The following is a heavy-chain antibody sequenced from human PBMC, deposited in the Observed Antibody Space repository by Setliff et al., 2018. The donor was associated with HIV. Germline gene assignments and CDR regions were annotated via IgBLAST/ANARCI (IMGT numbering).Heavy chain of an antibody. Sequence: ASVKVSCKASGGNFSTYGISWVRQAPGRGLEWMGGIIPLSNKSNNAQKFQVRVTITADESTSTAYMELKSLRSEDSAVYYCARDRFCSRGSCYEPNWFDPWGQGTLVTVSS. CDR1: GGNFSTYG. D-gene: IGHD2-15*01. J-gene: IGHJ5*02. CDR3: ARDRFCSRGSCYEPNWFDP. V-gene: IGHV1-69*13. CDR2: IIPLSNKS.